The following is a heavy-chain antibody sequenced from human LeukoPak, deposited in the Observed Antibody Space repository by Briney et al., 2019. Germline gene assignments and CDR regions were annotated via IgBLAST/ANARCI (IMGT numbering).Heavy chain of an antibody. D-gene: IGHD6-13*01. CDR2: ISTNSDEI. J-gene: IGHJ5*02. Sequence: ASVKVSCKASGYTFTRFGISWVRQAPGEGLEWMGWISTNSDEIHYARRFQGRVTLTTDTSATTVYMELSSLRSEDTAVYYCARDIDRVFNWFDPWGQGTLVTVSS. CDR3: ARDIDRVFNWFDP. V-gene: IGHV1-18*01. CDR1: GYTFTRFG.